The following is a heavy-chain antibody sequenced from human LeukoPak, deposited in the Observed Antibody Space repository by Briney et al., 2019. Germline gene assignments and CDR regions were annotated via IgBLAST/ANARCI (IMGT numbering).Heavy chain of an antibody. V-gene: IGHV3-30*04. CDR1: GFTFSSYA. D-gene: IGHD4-17*01. CDR3: ARDQTTVTLNWFDP. Sequence: GGSLRLSCAASGFTFSSYAMHWVRQAPGKGLEWVAVISYDGSNKYYADSVKGRFTISRDNSKNTLYLQMNSLRAEDTAVYYCARDQTTVTLNWFDPWGQGTLVTVSS. CDR2: ISYDGSNK. J-gene: IGHJ5*02.